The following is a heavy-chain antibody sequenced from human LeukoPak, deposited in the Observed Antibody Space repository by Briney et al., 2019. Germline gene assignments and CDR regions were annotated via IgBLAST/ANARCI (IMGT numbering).Heavy chain of an antibody. CDR3: ARDSIGYYDSSGSHAFDI. Sequence: NPSETLSLTCTVSGGSISSSSYYWGWIRQPPGKGLEWIGSIYYSGSTYYNPSLKSRVTISVDTSKNQFSLKLSSVTAADTAVYNCARDSIGYYDSSGSHAFDIWGQGTMVTVSS. J-gene: IGHJ3*02. V-gene: IGHV4-39*07. CDR2: IYYSGST. D-gene: IGHD3-22*01. CDR1: GGSISSSSYY.